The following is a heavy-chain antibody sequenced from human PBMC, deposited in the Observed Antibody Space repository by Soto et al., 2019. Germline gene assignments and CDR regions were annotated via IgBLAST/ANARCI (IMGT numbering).Heavy chain of an antibody. CDR2: IYPGDSDT. CDR3: ARLLPNLEAFDI. D-gene: IGHD3-3*01. J-gene: IGHJ3*02. CDR1: GYSFGNYW. V-gene: IGHV5-51*01. Sequence: PGESLKISCKGSGYSFGNYWIAWVRQMPAKGLEWMGIIYPGDSDTRYSPSFQGQVTISVDKSISTAYLQWSSLKASDTAIYYCARLLPNLEAFDIWGQGTMVTVSS.